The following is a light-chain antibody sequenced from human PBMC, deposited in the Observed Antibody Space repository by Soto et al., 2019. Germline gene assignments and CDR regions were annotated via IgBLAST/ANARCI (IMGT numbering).Light chain of an antibody. CDR3: QQRASWPYT. CDR1: HDVSVS. V-gene: IGKV3-11*01. CDR2: DAS. Sequence: IGLTESPDTLSLSPGEGATLSCRASHDVSVSLVWYRQRPGQSPRLLIHDASNRATGLSARFSGSASGTDFTLTIGSLEPEESALYYCQQRASWPYTSGQRTTADIK. J-gene: IGKJ2*01.